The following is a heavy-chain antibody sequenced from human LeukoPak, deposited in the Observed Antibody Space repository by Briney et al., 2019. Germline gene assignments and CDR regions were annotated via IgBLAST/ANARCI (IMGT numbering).Heavy chain of an antibody. V-gene: IGHV1-2*02. CDR1: GYTFTGYY. CDR2: INANSGGT. CDR3: ARDDTVTSPFDY. Sequence: ASVKVSCKASGYTFTGYYMHWVRQAPGQGLEWMGWINANSGGTNYAQKLQGRVTMTTDTSTSTAYMELRSLRSDDTAVYYCARDDTVTSPFDYWGQGTLVTVSS. D-gene: IGHD4-17*01. J-gene: IGHJ4*02.